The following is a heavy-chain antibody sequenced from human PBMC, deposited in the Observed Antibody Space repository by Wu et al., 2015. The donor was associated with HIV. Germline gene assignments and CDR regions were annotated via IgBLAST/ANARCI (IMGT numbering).Heavy chain of an antibody. CDR2: IIPLFGAA. CDR1: GDGFTSYA. Sequence: QVQLVQFGAEVKKAGSSVKVTCKASGDGFTSYAVSWVRQAPGQGLEWTGGIIPLFGAATYAPRFQGRATITSDESTSTAYMEVTGLRYEDTAVYYCARGFSSTWYDHFDLWGQGTLVTVSS. J-gene: IGHJ4*02. CDR3: ARGFSSTWYDHFDL. V-gene: IGHV1-69*05. D-gene: IGHD6-13*01.